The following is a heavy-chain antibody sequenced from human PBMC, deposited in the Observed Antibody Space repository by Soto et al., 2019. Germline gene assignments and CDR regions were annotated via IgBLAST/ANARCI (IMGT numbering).Heavy chain of an antibody. CDR3: ARDITGTTRFSY. Sequence: TLSLTCAVYGGSFSGYYWSWIRQPPGKGLEWIGEINHSGSTNYNPSLKSRVTISVDTSKNQFSLKLSSVTAADTAVYYCARDITGTTRFSYWGQGTLVTVSS. CDR1: GGSFSGYY. V-gene: IGHV4-34*01. D-gene: IGHD1-20*01. J-gene: IGHJ4*02. CDR2: INHSGST.